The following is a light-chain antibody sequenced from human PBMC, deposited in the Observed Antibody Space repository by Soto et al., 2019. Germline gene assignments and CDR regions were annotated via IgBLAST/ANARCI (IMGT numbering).Light chain of an antibody. J-gene: IGLJ3*02. CDR3: QSYDSSLSAL. Sequence: QAVVTQPPSVSGGPGKRVTISGTRSSSNIGAGYDVHWYQQLPGTAPKLLIYGNSNRPSGVPDRFSGSKSGTSASLAITGLQAEDEADYYCQSYDSSLSALFGGGTQRTVL. V-gene: IGLV1-40*01. CDR1: SSNIGAGYD. CDR2: GNS.